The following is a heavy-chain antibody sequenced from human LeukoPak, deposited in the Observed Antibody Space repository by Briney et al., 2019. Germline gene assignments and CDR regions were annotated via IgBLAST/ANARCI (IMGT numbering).Heavy chain of an antibody. CDR2: ISGSGGST. Sequence: GGSLRLSCAASGFTFSSYAMSWVRQAPGKGLEWVSTISGSGGSTYYADSVKGRFTISRDNSKNTLNLQMNSLRAEDTAVYHCAKDRWTVTIIGDFDYWGQGTLVTVSS. J-gene: IGHJ4*02. D-gene: IGHD4-17*01. V-gene: IGHV3-23*01. CDR1: GFTFSSYA. CDR3: AKDRWTVTIIGDFDY.